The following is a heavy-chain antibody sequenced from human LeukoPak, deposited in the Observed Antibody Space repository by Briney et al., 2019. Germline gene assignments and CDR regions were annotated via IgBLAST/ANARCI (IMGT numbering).Heavy chain of an antibody. CDR1: GFTFSNAW. V-gene: IGHV3-23*01. J-gene: IGHJ6*02. Sequence: GGSLRLSCAASGFTFSNAWMSWVRQAPGKGLEWVSAISGSGGSTYYADSVKGRFTISRDNSKNTLYLQMNSLRAEDTAVYYCARGAGTPSYYYYGMDVWGQGTTVTVSS. D-gene: IGHD6-19*01. CDR2: ISGSGGST. CDR3: ARGAGTPSYYYYGMDV.